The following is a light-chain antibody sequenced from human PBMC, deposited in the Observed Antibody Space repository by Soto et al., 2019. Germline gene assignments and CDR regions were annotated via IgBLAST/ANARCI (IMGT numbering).Light chain of an antibody. CDR2: GAS. CDR1: QSIRTN. Sequence: EIVLTQSPATLSVSAGGTVTLSCRASQSIRTNVAWYQQISGQAPRLLVYGASTRATGVPARFSGSGSGTEFTLTLSSLQSEDYAFYYWQQYFNWPLTWTFGPGSKVQIK. CDR3: QQYFNWPLTWT. V-gene: IGKV3-15*01. J-gene: IGKJ1*01.